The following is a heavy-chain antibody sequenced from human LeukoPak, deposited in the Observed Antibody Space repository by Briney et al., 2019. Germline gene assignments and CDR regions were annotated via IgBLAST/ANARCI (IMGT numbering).Heavy chain of an antibody. CDR3: ARGDSGSKD. CDR2: ISSDSATK. V-gene: IGHV3-48*01. J-gene: IGHJ4*02. Sequence: GGSLRLSCAASGFTFSNYNMNWVRQAPGKGLEWVSYISSDSATKYYADSVKGRFTISRDNAKDSLYLRMNSLRAEDTAVYYCARGDSGSKDWGQGTLVTVSS. D-gene: IGHD5-12*01. CDR1: GFTFSNYN.